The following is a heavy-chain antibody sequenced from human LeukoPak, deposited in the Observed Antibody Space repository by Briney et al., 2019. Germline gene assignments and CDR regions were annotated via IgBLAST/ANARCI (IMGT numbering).Heavy chain of an antibody. D-gene: IGHD6-19*01. CDR3: TTIAVAKNTRNDY. J-gene: IGHJ4*02. Sequence: GGSLRLSCAASGFTFSSYAMSWVRQAPGKGLEWVGRIKSKTDGGTTDYAAPVKGRFTISRDDSKNTLYLQMNSLKTEDTAVYYCTTIAVAKNTRNDYWGQGTLVTVSS. CDR2: IKSKTDGGTT. CDR1: GFTFSSYA. V-gene: IGHV3-15*01.